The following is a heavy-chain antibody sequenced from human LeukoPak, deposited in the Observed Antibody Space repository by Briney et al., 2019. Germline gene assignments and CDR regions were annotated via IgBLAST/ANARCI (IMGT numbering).Heavy chain of an antibody. Sequence: SETLSLTCTVSGGSISSYYWSWIRQPPGKGLEWIGYIYYSGSTNYKPSLKSRVTISVDTSKNQFSLKLSSVTAADTAVYYCARGRRGILVATILDYYYYMDVWGKGTTVTVSS. CDR3: ARGRRGILVATILDYYYYMDV. J-gene: IGHJ6*03. V-gene: IGHV4-59*01. D-gene: IGHD5-12*01. CDR2: IYYSGST. CDR1: GGSISSYY.